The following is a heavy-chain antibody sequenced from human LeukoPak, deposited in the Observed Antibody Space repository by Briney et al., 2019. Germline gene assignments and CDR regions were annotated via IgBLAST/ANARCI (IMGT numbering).Heavy chain of an antibody. CDR1: GYTFIGYY. J-gene: IGHJ6*02. Sequence: ASVKVSCKASGYTFIGYYMHWVRQAPGQGLEWMGWSNPNSGVTNYAQKFQGRVTMTRDTSISTAYMELNRLRSDDTAVYYCATMVRETLRHGMDVWGQGTTATVSS. CDR2: SNPNSGVT. V-gene: IGHV1-2*02. D-gene: IGHD3-10*01. CDR3: ATMVRETLRHGMDV.